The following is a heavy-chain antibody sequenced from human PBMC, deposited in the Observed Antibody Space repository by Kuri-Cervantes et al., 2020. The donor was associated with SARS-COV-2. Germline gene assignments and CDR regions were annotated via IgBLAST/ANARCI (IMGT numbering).Heavy chain of an antibody. CDR3: ARAPPITIFGVVITIGGFDY. CDR1: GGSISSYY. CDR2: TYYSGST. Sequence: SETLSLTCTVSGGSISSYYWSWIRQPPGKGLEWIGYTYYSGSTNYNPSLKSRVTISVDTSRNQFSLKLSSVTAADTAVYYCARAPPITIFGVVITIGGFDYWGQRTLVTVSS. J-gene: IGHJ4*02. V-gene: IGHV4-59*01. D-gene: IGHD3-3*01.